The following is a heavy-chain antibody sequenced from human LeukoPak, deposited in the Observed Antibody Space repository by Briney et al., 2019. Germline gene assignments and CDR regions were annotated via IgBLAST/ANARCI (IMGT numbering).Heavy chain of an antibody. Sequence: SETLSLTCTVSGGSISNYYWSWIRQPPGKGLEWIGYIYYSGTTNYNPSLKSRVTISVDTSKNQFSLKLNSVTAADTAVYYCARNFITIFGVVISHFDYWGQGTLVTVSS. CDR2: IYYSGTT. CDR3: ARNFITIFGVVISHFDY. V-gene: IGHV4-59*01. D-gene: IGHD3-3*01. J-gene: IGHJ4*02. CDR1: GGSISNYY.